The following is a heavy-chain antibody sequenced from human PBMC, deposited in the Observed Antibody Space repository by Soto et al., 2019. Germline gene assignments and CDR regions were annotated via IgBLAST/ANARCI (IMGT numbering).Heavy chain of an antibody. J-gene: IGHJ3*02. CDR2: INHSGST. Sequence: SETLSLTCAVYVGSFSGYYWSWIRQPPGKGLEWIGEINHSGSTNYNPSLKSRVTISVDTSKNQFSLKLSSVTAADTAVYYCARGLGITMIVVADDAFDIWGQGTMVTVSS. D-gene: IGHD3-22*01. CDR3: ARGLGITMIVVADDAFDI. V-gene: IGHV4-34*01. CDR1: VGSFSGYY.